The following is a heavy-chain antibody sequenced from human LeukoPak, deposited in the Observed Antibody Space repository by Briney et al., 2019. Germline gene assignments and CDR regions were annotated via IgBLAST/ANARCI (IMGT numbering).Heavy chain of an antibody. CDR1: GFTFSSYA. CDR2: ISGSGGGT. J-gene: IGHJ4*02. Sequence: PGGSLRLSCAASGFTFSSYAMSWVRQAPGKGLEWVSAISGSGGGTYYADSVKGRFTISRDNSKNTLYLQMNTLRAEDTAVCYCAKHDVGVTAIHQFDYWGQGTLVTVSS. D-gene: IGHD2-21*02. CDR3: AKHDVGVTAIHQFDY. V-gene: IGHV3-23*01.